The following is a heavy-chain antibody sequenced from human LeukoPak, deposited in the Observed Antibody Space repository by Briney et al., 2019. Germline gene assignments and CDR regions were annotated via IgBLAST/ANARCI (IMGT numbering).Heavy chain of an antibody. J-gene: IGHJ4*02. CDR1: GYSISSGYY. V-gene: IGHV4-38-2*02. CDR3: ARVPRPYYYDSSGYYYGRYFDY. Sequence: SETLSLTCTVSGYSISSGYYWGWIRQPPGKGLEWIGEINHSGSTNYNPSLKSRVTISVDTSKNQFSLKLSSVTAADTAVYYCARVPRPYYYDSSGYYYGRYFDYWGQGTLVTVSS. CDR2: INHSGST. D-gene: IGHD3-22*01.